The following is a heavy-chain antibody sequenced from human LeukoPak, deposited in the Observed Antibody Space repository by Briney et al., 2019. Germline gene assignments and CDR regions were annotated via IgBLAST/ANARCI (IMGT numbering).Heavy chain of an antibody. Sequence: SETLSLTCTVSGGSISSGDYYWSWIRQPPGKGLEWIGYIYYSGSTYYNPSLKSRVTVSVDTSKNQFSLKLSSVTAADTAVYYCARDLLNEGNHLDYWGQGTLVTVST. D-gene: IGHD4-23*01. J-gene: IGHJ4*02. CDR2: IYYSGST. V-gene: IGHV4-30-4*01. CDR3: ARDLLNEGNHLDY. CDR1: GGSISSGDYY.